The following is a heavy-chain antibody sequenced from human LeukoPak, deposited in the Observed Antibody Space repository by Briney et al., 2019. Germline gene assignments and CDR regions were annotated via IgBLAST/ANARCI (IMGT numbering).Heavy chain of an antibody. CDR1: GGSISSYY. CDR3: ARERLGYCSSTSCYEVYYYYYGMDV. Sequence: PSETLSLTCTVSGGSISSYYWSWIRQPPGKGLEWIGYIYYSGSTNYNPSLKSRVTMSVDTSKNQFSLKLSSVTAADTAVYYCARERLGYCSSTSCYEVYYYYYGMDVWGQGTTVTVSS. J-gene: IGHJ6*02. V-gene: IGHV4-59*12. CDR2: IYYSGST. D-gene: IGHD2-2*01.